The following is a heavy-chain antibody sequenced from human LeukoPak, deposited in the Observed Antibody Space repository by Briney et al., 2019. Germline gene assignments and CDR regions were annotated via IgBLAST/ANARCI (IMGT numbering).Heavy chain of an antibody. CDR3: ARVTYYYDSSGYSNWFDP. J-gene: IGHJ5*02. Sequence: SETLSLTCTVSGGSISSYYWSWIRQPPGKGLEWIGYIYYSGSTNYNPSLKSRVTISVDTSKNQFSLKLSSVTAADTAVYYCARVTYYYDSSGYSNWFDPWGQGILVTVSS. D-gene: IGHD3-22*01. CDR1: GGSISSYY. CDR2: IYYSGST. V-gene: IGHV4-59*01.